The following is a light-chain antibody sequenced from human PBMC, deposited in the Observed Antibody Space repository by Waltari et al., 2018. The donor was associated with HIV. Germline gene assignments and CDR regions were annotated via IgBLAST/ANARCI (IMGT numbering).Light chain of an antibody. V-gene: IGKV3-15*01. CDR2: GAS. Sequence: EIVLTQSPATLSVSPGARATLSCRASQSVNSNLVWYQQKRGQAPGLLIYGASTRATGVAARFSGSGSGTEFTLTISSLQSEDFAVYYCQQYNKWPYTFGQGTKLEVK. J-gene: IGKJ2*01. CDR1: QSVNSN. CDR3: QQYNKWPYT.